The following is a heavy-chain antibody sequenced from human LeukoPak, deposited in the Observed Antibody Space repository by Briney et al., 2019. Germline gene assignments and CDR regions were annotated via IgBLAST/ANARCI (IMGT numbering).Heavy chain of an antibody. D-gene: IGHD5-12*01. CDR1: GYTFTSYG. CDR2: ISAYNGNT. CDR3: ARDPSGYDHYYYYMDV. Sequence: ASVKVSCKASGYTFTSYGISWVRQAPGQGLEWMGWISAYNGNTNYAQKLQGRVTMTTDTSTSTAYMELRSLRSDDTAVYYCARDPSGYDHYYYYMDVWGKGTTVTVSS. V-gene: IGHV1-18*01. J-gene: IGHJ6*03.